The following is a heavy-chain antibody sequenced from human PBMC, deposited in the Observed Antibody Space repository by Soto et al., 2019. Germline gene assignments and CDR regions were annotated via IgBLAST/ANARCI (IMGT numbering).Heavy chain of an antibody. CDR1: GFTFSNYL. Sequence: EVQLVESGGGLVQPGGSLRLFCAASGFTFSNYLMSWVRQAPGKGLEWVANIKQDGSEKYYVASVNGRFTISRDNAKNSLYLQMNSLRADDTAVYYCAREKRANGYFDYWGRGTLVTVSS. D-gene: IGHD6-25*01. CDR3: AREKRANGYFDY. V-gene: IGHV3-7*01. CDR2: IKQDGSEK. J-gene: IGHJ4*02.